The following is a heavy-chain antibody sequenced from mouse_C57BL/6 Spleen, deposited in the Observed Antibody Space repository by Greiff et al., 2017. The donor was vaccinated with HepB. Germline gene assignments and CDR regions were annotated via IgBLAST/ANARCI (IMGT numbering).Heavy chain of an antibody. CDR2: ISNGGGST. J-gene: IGHJ2*01. V-gene: IGHV5-12*01. Sequence: DVMLVESGGGLVQPGGSLKLSCAASGFTFSDYYMYWVRQTPEKRLEWVAYISNGGGSTYYPDTVKGRFTISRDNAKNTLYLQMSRLKSEDTAMYYCARGRGILDYWGQGTTLTVSS. CDR1: GFTFSDYY. CDR3: ARGRGILDY.